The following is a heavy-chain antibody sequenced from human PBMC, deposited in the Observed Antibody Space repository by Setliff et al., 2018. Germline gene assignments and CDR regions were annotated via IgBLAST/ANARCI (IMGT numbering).Heavy chain of an antibody. CDR2: INPSGGLT. CDR3: ARARFYNSWSGTSITAPHDAFDI. Sequence: ASVKVSCKASGYTLTNYYMHWVRQAPGQGLEWMVIINPSGGLTRYAQKFQGRVTMTRDTSTSTVYMEVISLRSEDTAVYFCARARFYNSWSGTSITAPHDAFDIWGQGTMVTVSS. J-gene: IGHJ3*02. V-gene: IGHV1-46*03. CDR1: GYTLTNYY. D-gene: IGHD3-3*01.